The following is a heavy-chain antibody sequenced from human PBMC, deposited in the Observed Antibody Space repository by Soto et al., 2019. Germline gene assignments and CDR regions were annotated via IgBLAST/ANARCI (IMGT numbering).Heavy chain of an antibody. J-gene: IGHJ6*02. Sequence: GESLKISCAASGFTFSSYGMHWVRQAPGKGLEWVAVISYDGSNKYYADSVKGRFTISRDNSKNTLYLQMNSLRAEDTAVYYCANTPGRQDVWGQGTTVTVSS. CDR3: ANTPGRQDV. D-gene: IGHD2-15*01. CDR2: ISYDGSNK. V-gene: IGHV3-30*18. CDR1: GFTFSSYG.